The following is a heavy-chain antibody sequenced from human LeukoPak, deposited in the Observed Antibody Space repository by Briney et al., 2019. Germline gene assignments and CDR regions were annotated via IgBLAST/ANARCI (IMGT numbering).Heavy chain of an antibody. CDR2: ISYGGST. CDR1: GGSVSSTTYY. D-gene: IGHD3-10*01. Sequence: PSETLSLTCSVSGGSVSSTTYYWGWIRQPPGKGLEWIGSISYGGSTYYNPSLKSRLTISVDTPKNQFSLELSSVTAADTAVYFCARSRYDSGTYALEEWGQGTLVTVSS. J-gene: IGHJ4*02. CDR3: ARSRYDSGTYALEE. V-gene: IGHV4-39*01.